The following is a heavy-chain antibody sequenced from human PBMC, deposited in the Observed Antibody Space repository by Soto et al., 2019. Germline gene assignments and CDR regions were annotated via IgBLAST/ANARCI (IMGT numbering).Heavy chain of an antibody. Sequence: EVQLVESGGGLVQPGRSLRLSCAASGFTFDDYAMHWVRQAPGKGLEWVSGISWNSGSIGYADSVKGRFTISRDNAKNSLYLQMNSLRAEDTALYYCATTSPTTVYFDYWGQGTLVTVSS. CDR1: GFTFDDYA. V-gene: IGHV3-9*01. J-gene: IGHJ4*02. D-gene: IGHD4-17*01. CDR3: ATTSPTTVYFDY. CDR2: ISWNSGSI.